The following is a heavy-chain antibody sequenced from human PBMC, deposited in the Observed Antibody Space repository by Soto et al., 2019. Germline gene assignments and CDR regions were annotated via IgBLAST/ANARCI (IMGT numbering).Heavy chain of an antibody. Sequence: EVQLVESGGGLVKPGGSLRLSCAASGFTFSSYSMNWVRQAPGKGLEWVSSISSSTSYMYYADSVKGRFTISRDNARHSLYLQMNSLRAEDTAVYYCARFRRDGYNLDYWGQGTLVTVSS. CDR3: ARFRRDGYNLDY. CDR1: GFTFSSYS. J-gene: IGHJ4*02. D-gene: IGHD5-12*01. CDR2: ISSSTSYM. V-gene: IGHV3-21*01.